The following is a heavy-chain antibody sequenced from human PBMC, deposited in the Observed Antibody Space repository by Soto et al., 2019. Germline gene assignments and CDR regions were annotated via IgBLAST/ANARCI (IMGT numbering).Heavy chain of an antibody. V-gene: IGHV4-61*08. D-gene: IGHD4-4*01. J-gene: IGHJ5*02. Sequence: TMRLTGAVSGGSIDSGDYYWSWIRQPPGKGLEWIGYVYYRGTTNYNPFLKSRVTLSLDKSKNQFSLKMNSVTAAEPAVSHCARDVISPPNYCDPWGKGNRCSVSS. CDR3: ARDVISPPNYCDP. CDR2: VYYRGTT. CDR1: GGSIDSGDYY.